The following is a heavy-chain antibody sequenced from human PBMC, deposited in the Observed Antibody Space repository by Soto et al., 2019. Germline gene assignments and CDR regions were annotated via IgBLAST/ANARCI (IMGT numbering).Heavy chain of an antibody. D-gene: IGHD6-13*01. V-gene: IGHV1-69*13. J-gene: IGHJ4*02. CDR1: GGTFSSYA. CDR2: IIPIFGTA. Sequence: ASVKVSCKASGGTFSSYAISWVRQAPGQGLEWMGGIIPIFGTANYEQKFQGRVTITADESTSKAYMELSSLRSEDTAVYYCASHAVALTSSNFDYWGQGTLVTVSS. CDR3: ASHAVALTSSNFDY.